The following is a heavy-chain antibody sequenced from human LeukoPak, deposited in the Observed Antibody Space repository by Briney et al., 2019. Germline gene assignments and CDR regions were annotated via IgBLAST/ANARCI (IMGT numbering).Heavy chain of an antibody. CDR3: ARGSGAFDI. V-gene: IGHV3-30-3*01. CDR1: GFTFSSYA. CDR2: ISYDGSNK. D-gene: IGHD2-15*01. J-gene: IGHJ3*02. Sequence: PGGSLRLSCAASGFTFSSYAMHWVRQAPGKGLEWVAVISYDGSNKYYADSVKGRFTISRDNSKNTLYLQMNSLRAEDTAVYYCARGSGAFDIWGQGTWSPSLQ.